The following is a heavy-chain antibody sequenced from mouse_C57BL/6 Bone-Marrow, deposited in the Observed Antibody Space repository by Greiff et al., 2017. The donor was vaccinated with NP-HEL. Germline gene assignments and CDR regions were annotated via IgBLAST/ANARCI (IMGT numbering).Heavy chain of an antibody. Sequence: QVQLQQPGAELVKPGASVKLSCKASGYTFTSYWMHWVKQRPGQGLEWIGMIHPNSGSTNYNEKFKSKATLTVDKSSSTAYMQLSSLTSEDSAVYYCARSLITTVVATDDWGQGTTLTVSS. V-gene: IGHV1-64*01. D-gene: IGHD1-1*01. CDR2: IHPNSGST. J-gene: IGHJ2*01. CDR1: GYTFTSYW. CDR3: ARSLITTVVATDD.